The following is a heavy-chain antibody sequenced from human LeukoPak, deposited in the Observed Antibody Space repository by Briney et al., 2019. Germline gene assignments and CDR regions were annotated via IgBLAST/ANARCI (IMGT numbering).Heavy chain of an antibody. D-gene: IGHD3-16*02. CDR1: GFTFSSYA. Sequence: PGGSLRLSCAASGFTFSSYAMSWVRQAPGKGLEWVSAISGSGGSTYYADSVKGRFTISRDNSKNTLYLQMNSLRAEDTVVYYCANLGSYPPLGYWGQGTLVTVSS. J-gene: IGHJ4*02. CDR2: ISGSGGST. V-gene: IGHV3-23*01. CDR3: ANLGSYPPLGY.